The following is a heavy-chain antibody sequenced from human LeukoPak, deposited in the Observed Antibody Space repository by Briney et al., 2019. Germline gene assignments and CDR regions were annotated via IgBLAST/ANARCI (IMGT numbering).Heavy chain of an antibody. D-gene: IGHD2-2*01. CDR2: IYYSGST. J-gene: IGHJ6*02. Sequence: SETLSLTCTVSGGSISSGGYYWSWIRQHPGKGLEWIGYIYYSGSTYYNPSLKSRVTISVDTSKNQFSLKLSSVTAADTAVYYCARIQGSYCSSTSCLYYYGMDVWAKGPRSPSP. CDR3: ARIQGSYCSSTSCLYYYGMDV. V-gene: IGHV4-31*03. CDR1: GGSISSGGYY.